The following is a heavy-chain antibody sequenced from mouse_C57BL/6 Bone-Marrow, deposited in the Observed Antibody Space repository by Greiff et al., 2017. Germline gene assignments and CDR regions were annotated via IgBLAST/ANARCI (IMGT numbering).Heavy chain of an antibody. D-gene: IGHD2-2*01. CDR1: GFTFSAYA. V-gene: IGHV5-17*01. CDR3: ASSGYRYALDY. J-gene: IGHJ4*01. CDR2: FRTGSSTI. Sequence: EVQLVESGGGLVKPGASLKLSCAASGFTFSAYAMHWVRQAPEKGLEWVAYFRTGSSTIYYADTVKGRFTISRDKANNTVFLQLTRLTSDDTAVYYCASSGYRYALDYWGQGTTVTVSS.